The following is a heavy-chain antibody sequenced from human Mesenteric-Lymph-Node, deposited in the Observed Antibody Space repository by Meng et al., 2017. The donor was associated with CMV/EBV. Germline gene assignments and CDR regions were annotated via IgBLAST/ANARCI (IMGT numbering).Heavy chain of an antibody. J-gene: IGHJ5*02. V-gene: IGHV4-31*02. CDR2: ICYSGRT. CDR1: SSGSRC. CDR3: ARGTVTPNYGLVIANWFDP. D-gene: IGHD3/OR15-3a*01. Sequence: SSGSRCWSWIRQHPGKGLEWIGYICYSGRTFYNPSLRSRVTISVDTSKNHFSLNLNSVTAADTAMYFCARGTVTPNYGLVIANWFDPWGQGTLVTVSS.